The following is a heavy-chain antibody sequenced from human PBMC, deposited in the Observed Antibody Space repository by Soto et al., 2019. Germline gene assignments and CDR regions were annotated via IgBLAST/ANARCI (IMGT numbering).Heavy chain of an antibody. D-gene: IGHD1-26*01. CDR3: ARDKELRTYYYGMDV. J-gene: IGHJ6*02. CDR1: GYTFTSYA. Sequence: GASVKVSCKASGYTFTSYAMHWVRQAPGQRLEWMGWINAGNGNTKYSQKFQGRVTITRDTSASTAYMELSSLRSEDTAVYYCARDKELRTYYYGMDVWGQGTTVTVSS. CDR2: INAGNGNT. V-gene: IGHV1-3*01.